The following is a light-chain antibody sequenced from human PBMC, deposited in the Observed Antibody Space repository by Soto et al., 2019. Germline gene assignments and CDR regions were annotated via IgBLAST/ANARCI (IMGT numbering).Light chain of an antibody. J-gene: IGKJ5*01. CDR2: GAS. Sequence: EIVLTQSPDTLSLSPGERATLSCRASQSVRSERLAWYQQKPGQAPSLLIYGASNRATGIPDRFSGSGSGTDFTLTISRLEPEDSAMYYCQQYGTAPITFGQGTRLEIK. CDR3: QQYGTAPIT. V-gene: IGKV3-20*01. CDR1: QSVRSER.